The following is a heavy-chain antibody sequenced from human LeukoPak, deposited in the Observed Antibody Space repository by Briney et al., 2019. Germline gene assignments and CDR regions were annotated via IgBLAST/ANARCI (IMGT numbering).Heavy chain of an antibody. CDR2: IYHRSKWHN. D-gene: IGHD3-9*01. CDR1: VDSVSINSAA. J-gene: IGHJ4*02. CDR3: ARAAYDILTSSTLWYFDH. Sequence: QTLSLTFGISVDSVSINSAAWNWIRQSPSKGLEWLGRIYHRSKWHNDYAVSVKSRITISADTSKNQFSLQLNSVTPEDTAVYYCARAAYDILTSSTLWYFDHWGQGTLVTVSS. V-gene: IGHV6-1*01.